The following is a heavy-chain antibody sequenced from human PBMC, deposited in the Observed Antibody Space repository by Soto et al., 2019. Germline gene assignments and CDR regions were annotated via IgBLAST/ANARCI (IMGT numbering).Heavy chain of an antibody. V-gene: IGHV1-69*13. CDR1: GGTFSSYA. CDR3: ARDLLTGTTSNYYGMDV. CDR2: IIPIFGTA. J-gene: IGHJ6*02. Sequence: ASVKVSCKASGGTFSSYAISWVRQAPGQGLEWMGGIIPIFGTANYAQKFQGRVTITADESTSTAYMELSSLRSEDTAVYYCARDLLTGTTSNYYGMDVWGQGTTVTVS. D-gene: IGHD1-7*01.